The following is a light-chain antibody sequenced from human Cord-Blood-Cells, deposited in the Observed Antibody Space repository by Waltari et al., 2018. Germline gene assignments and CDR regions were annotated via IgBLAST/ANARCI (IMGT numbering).Light chain of an antibody. Sequence: DIQMTQSPSSLSASVGDRVTITCQASQDISNYLNWYQQKTGKAPKLLIYDASNLETGVPSRFSGSGSGTDFTFTISSLQPEDIATYYCQQYDNLIFTFGPGTKVDIK. CDR1: QDISNY. J-gene: IGKJ3*01. CDR3: QQYDNLIFT. V-gene: IGKV1-33*01. CDR2: DAS.